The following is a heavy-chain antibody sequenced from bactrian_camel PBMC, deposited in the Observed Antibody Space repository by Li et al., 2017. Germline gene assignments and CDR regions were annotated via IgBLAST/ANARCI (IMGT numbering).Heavy chain of an antibody. CDR2: IYSGGGTT. D-gene: IGHD6*01. CDR1: GYTYTHKC. CDR3: AAVRYGGTWYPLCRARSADFGY. Sequence: VQLVESGGGSVQAGGSLKLSCVGYTYTHKCIGWFRQAPGKEREGVGAIYSGGGTTYYADSVKGRFTISQDNAKNTLYLQMNSLKPEDTAMYYCAAVRYGGTWYPLCRARSADFGYWGQGTQVTVS. V-gene: IGHV3S31*01. J-gene: IGHJ6*01.